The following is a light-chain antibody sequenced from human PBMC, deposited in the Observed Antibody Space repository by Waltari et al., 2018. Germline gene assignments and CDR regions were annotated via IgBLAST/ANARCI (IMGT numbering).Light chain of an antibody. Sequence: QSALTQPRSVSGSPGQSATISCNGTSYDVGGYNFVSWYQHQPGKAPKLIIHDVTKRPSGVPDRVSGSRSGNTASLSISGLQADDEGDYYCCSYAGNFTLIFGGGTKLTVL. CDR3: CSYAGNFTLI. CDR2: DVT. CDR1: SYDVGGYNF. J-gene: IGLJ2*01. V-gene: IGLV2-11*01.